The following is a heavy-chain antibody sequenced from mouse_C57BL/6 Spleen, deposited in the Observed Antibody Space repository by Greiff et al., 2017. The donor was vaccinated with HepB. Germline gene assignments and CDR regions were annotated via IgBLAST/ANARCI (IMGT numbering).Heavy chain of an antibody. D-gene: IGHD1-1*01. CDR3: TRKDYYGEDY. CDR1: GYTFTDYE. J-gene: IGHJ2*01. CDR2: IDPETGGT. V-gene: IGHV1-15*01. Sequence: QVQLKESGAELVRPGASVTLSCKASGYTFTDYEMHWVKQTPVHGLEWIGAIDPETGGTAYNQKFKGKAILTADKSSSTAYMELRSLTSEDSAVYYCTRKDYYGEDYWGQGTTLTVSS.